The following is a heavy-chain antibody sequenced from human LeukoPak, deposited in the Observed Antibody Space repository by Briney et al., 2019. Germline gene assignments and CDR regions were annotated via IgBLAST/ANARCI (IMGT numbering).Heavy chain of an antibody. V-gene: IGHV1-18*01. CDR2: ISAYNGNT. Sequence: ASVKVSCKASGYTFTSYGISWARQAPGQGLEWMGWISAYNGNTNYAQKLQGRVTMTTDTSTSTAYMELGSLRSDDTAVYYCARPAYDFWSGYPPRAYYYYYMDVWGKGTTVTVSS. J-gene: IGHJ6*03. D-gene: IGHD3-3*01. CDR3: ARPAYDFWSGYPPRAYYYYYMDV. CDR1: GYTFTSYG.